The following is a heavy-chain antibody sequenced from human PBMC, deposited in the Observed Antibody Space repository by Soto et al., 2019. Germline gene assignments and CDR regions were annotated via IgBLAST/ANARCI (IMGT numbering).Heavy chain of an antibody. CDR1: GFTFKIYA. CDR2: ISFDGDKK. D-gene: IGHD4-17*01. V-gene: IGHV3-30-3*01. J-gene: IGHJ6*02. Sequence: QAHLAESGGGVVQPGRSLRLSCAASGFTFKIYALHWVRQAPGKGLEWVAVISFDGDKKFYADSVKGRFTISRDKFKNTLYLQMNNLRVEDAALYFCAREDDYGYRYINYGLDVWGQGTTVTVSS. CDR3: AREDDYGYRYINYGLDV.